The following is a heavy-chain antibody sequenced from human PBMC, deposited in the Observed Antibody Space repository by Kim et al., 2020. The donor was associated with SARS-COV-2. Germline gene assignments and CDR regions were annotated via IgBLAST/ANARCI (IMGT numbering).Heavy chain of an antibody. J-gene: IGHJ4*02. CDR2: ISGSGGST. Sequence: GGSLRLSCAASGFTFSSYAMRWVRQAPGKGLEWVSPISGSGGSTYYADSVKGRFTISRDNSKNTLYLQMNSLRAEDTAVYYCAKDREYDFWSGYPPHDYWGQGGLVTAS. CDR1: GFTFSSYA. V-gene: IGHV3-23*01. CDR3: AKDREYDFWSGYPPHDY. D-gene: IGHD3-3*01.